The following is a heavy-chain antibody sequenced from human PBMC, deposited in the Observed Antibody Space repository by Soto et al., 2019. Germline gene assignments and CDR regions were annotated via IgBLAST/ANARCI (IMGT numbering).Heavy chain of an antibody. D-gene: IGHD7-27*01. V-gene: IGHV3-53*01. Sequence: PCCCMELSSAACRVTVYSSEIAGSFKAPGKGLEWVSVIYSGGSTYYADSVKGRFTISRDNSKNTLYLQMNSLRAEDTAVYYCARDLGYFYGMDVWGKGTTVTVSS. J-gene: IGHJ6*04. CDR3: ARDLGYFYGMDV. CDR1: RVTVYSSE. CDR2: IYSGGST.